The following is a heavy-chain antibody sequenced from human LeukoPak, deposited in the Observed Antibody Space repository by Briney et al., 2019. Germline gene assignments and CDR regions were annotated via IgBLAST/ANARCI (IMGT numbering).Heavy chain of an antibody. V-gene: IGHV4-59*01. J-gene: IGHJ4*02. CDR1: GGSMSKSY. D-gene: IGHD1-14*01. CDR2: IYYSGST. CDR3: ARGRSHLDYFDY. Sequence: KPSETLSLTCTVSGGSMSKSYWNWIRQPPGKGLEWIGYIYYSGSTNYNPSLKSRVNISVDTSRTQSSLKLTSVTAADTAVYYCARGRSHLDYFDYWGQGTVVTVSS.